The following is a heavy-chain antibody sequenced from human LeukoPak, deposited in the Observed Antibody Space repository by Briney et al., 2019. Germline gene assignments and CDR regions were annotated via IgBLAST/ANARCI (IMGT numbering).Heavy chain of an antibody. CDR1: GFTFSYYE. Sequence: GGSLRLSCAASGFTFSYYEMNWVRQAPGKGLEWVAYIYTSGSTIYYADSGKGRFTISRDNAKNSMYLQMNSLRAEDTAVYYCARDRRYSSGWYGAFDIWGQGTMVTVSS. J-gene: IGHJ3*02. CDR2: IYTSGSTI. CDR3: ARDRRYSSGWYGAFDI. V-gene: IGHV3-48*03. D-gene: IGHD6-19*01.